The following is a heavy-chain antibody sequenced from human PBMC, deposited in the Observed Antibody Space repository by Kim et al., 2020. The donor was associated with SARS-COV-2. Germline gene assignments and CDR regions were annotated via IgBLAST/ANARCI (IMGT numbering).Heavy chain of an antibody. V-gene: IGHV3-11*06. CDR1: GFTFSDYY. CDR3: AREKIAASAFPMANYYYYYGMDV. J-gene: IGHJ6*02. D-gene: IGHD6-13*01. CDR2: ISSSSSYT. Sequence: GRSLRLSCAASGFTFSDYYMSWIRQAPGKGLEWVSYISSSSSYTNYADSVKGRFTISRDNAKNSLYLQMNSLRAEDTAVYYCAREKIAASAFPMANYYYYYGMDVWGQGTTVTVSS.